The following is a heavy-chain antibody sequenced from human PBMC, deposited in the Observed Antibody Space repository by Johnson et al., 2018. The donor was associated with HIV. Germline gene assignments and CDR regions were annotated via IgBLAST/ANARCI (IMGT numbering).Heavy chain of an antibody. Sequence: VQLVESGGGVVQPGRSLRLSCAASGFTFSSYAMHWVRQVPGKGLEWVSPVGSSGHTYYADSVKGRFTISSDNSKNTLYLQMNSLRAEDTAVYYCARSYYDSSGYPHDAFDIWGQGTMVTVSS. CDR3: ARSYYDSSGYPHDAFDI. V-gene: IGHV3-13*01. J-gene: IGHJ3*02. D-gene: IGHD3-22*01. CDR1: GFTFSSYA. CDR2: VGSSGHT.